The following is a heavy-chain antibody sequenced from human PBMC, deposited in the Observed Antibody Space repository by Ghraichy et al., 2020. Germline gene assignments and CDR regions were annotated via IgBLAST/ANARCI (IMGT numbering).Heavy chain of an antibody. J-gene: IGHJ4*02. V-gene: IGHV3-23*01. CDR3: AKDWTTPLSGSYSN. CDR1: GFTFSNYA. CDR2: ISGSGSNT. Sequence: GGSLRLSCTASGFTFSNYAMSWVRQAPGKGLEWVSAISGSGSNTYYADSVKGRFIISRDNSKNTLYLQLNSLRAEDRAIYYCAKDWTTPLSGSYSNWGQGTLVTVSS. D-gene: IGHD1-26*01.